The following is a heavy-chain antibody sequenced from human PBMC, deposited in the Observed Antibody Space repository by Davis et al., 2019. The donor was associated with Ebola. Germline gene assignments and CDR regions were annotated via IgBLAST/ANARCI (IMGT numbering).Heavy chain of an antibody. CDR3: AREARYAIGVNDY. D-gene: IGHD3-3*01. J-gene: IGHJ4*02. Sequence: GESLKISCAASGFTFSTYSMSWVRQAPGKGLEWVSSISSDSDYIYYADSAKGRFTISRDNSKNTLYLQMNSLRDEDTAVYYCAREARYAIGVNDYWGQGTLVTVSS. CDR2: ISSDSDYI. V-gene: IGHV3-21*01. CDR1: GFTFSTYS.